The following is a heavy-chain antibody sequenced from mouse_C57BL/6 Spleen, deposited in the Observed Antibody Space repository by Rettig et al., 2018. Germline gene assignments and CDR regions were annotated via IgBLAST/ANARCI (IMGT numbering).Heavy chain of an antibody. CDR2: GST. V-gene: IGHV2-9*01. CDR3: ARGNSMDY. Sequence: GSTNYNSALMSRLSISKDNSKSQVFLKMNSLQTDDTAMYYCARGNSMDYWGQGTSVTVSS. J-gene: IGHJ4*01. D-gene: IGHD2-1*01.